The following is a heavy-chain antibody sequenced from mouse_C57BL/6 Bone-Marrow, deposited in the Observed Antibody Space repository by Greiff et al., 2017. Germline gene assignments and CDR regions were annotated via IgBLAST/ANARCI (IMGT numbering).Heavy chain of an antibody. J-gene: IGHJ2*01. Sequence: EVQLQQSGAELVRPGASVKLSCTASGFNIKDDYMHWVKQRPEQGLEWIGWIGPENGDTEYASKFQGKATITADTSANTAYLQLSSLTSEDTAVYYFSKPALYYVPFRYWGQGTTLTVSS. CDR3: SKPALYYVPFRY. CDR1: GFNIKDDY. V-gene: IGHV14-4*01. D-gene: IGHD2-1*01. CDR2: IGPENGDT.